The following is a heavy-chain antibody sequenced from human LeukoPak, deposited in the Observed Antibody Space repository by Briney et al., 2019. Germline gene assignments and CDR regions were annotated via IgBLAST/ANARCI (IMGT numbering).Heavy chain of an antibody. V-gene: IGHV4-38-2*02. Sequence: SETLSLTCTVSGYSISRGYSWGWIRQPPGKGLEWIGNIYHSGSTNYSPSLKSRVTISVDTSKNQFSLKLSSVTAADTAVYYCARARNFDYWGQGTLVTVSS. J-gene: IGHJ4*02. CDR2: IYHSGST. CDR3: ARARNFDY. CDR1: GYSISRGYS.